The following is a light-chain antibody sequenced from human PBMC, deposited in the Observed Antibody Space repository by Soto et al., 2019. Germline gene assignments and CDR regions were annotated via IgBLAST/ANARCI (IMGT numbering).Light chain of an antibody. CDR2: AAS. V-gene: IGKV1-39*01. CDR1: QSISNY. J-gene: IGKJ1*01. Sequence: DIQMTQSPSSLSASVGDRVIITCRGSQSISNYLNWYQLKPGKAPKLLMYAASSLQSGVPSRFSGSGSGTDFTLTISSLQPEDFATYYCQQSYSTPRTFGQGTKVEIK. CDR3: QQSYSTPRT.